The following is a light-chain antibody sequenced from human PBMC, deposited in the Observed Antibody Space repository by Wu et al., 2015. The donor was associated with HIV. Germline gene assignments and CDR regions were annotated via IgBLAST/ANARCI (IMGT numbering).Light chain of an antibody. CDR2: DAS. CDR1: QSVYSDY. V-gene: IGKV3-20*01. J-gene: IGKJ1*01. Sequence: EIVLTQSPGTLSLSPGERATLSCRASQSVYSDYLAWYQQRPGQAPRLLIYDASSRATGIPDRFSGSGSETDFTLTISRLEPEDFAVYYCQQYGSSPRTFGQGTKVEIK. CDR3: QQYGSSPRT.